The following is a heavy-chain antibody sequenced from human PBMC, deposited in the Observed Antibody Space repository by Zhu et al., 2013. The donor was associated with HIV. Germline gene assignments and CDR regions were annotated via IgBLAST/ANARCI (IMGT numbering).Heavy chain of an antibody. CDR3: ASSGFRELGFIYYYGMDV. D-gene: IGHD3-10*01. V-gene: IGHV3-48*03. Sequence: EVQLVESGGGLVQPGGSLRLSCAASGFTFSSYEMNWVRQAPGKGLEWVSYISSSGSTIYYADSVKGRFTISRDNAKNSLYLQMNSLRAEDTAVYYCASSGFRELGFIYYYGMDVWGQGTTVTVSS. CDR1: GFTFSSYE. CDR2: ISSSGSTI. J-gene: IGHJ6*02.